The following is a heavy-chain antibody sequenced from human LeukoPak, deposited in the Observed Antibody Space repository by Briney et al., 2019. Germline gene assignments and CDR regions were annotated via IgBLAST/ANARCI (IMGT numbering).Heavy chain of an antibody. J-gene: IGHJ4*02. CDR2: ISAYNGIT. Sequence: ASVKVSCKPSGYTFTSYGISWVRQAPGQGLEWTGWISAYNGITNYAQNLQGRVTMTTDTSTSTAYMELRSLRFDDTAVYYCARDGGYDYSLCLYWGQGTLVTVSS. CDR1: GYTFTSYG. V-gene: IGHV1-18*01. CDR3: ARDGGYDYSLCLY. D-gene: IGHD5-12*01.